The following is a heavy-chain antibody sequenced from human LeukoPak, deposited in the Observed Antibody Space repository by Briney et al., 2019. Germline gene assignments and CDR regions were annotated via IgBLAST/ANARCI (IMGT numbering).Heavy chain of an antibody. V-gene: IGHV3-73*01. CDR1: GFTFSGSA. CDR2: IRGKPNNYAT. Sequence: GGSLRLSCAASGFTFSGSAMLWVRQASGKGLEWVGRIRGKPNNYATAYAASVKGRFTISRDDSKNTAYLQMNSLKTEDTAVYYCTRDYGDYAGDAFDIWGQGTMVTVSS. CDR3: TRDYGDYAGDAFDI. J-gene: IGHJ3*02. D-gene: IGHD4-17*01.